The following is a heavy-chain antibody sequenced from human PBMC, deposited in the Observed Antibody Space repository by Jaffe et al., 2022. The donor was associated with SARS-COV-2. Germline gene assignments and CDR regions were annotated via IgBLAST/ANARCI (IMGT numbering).Heavy chain of an antibody. J-gene: IGHJ4*02. Sequence: QVQLVESGGGVVQPGRSLRLSCAASGFTFSSYAMHWVRQAPGKGLEWVAVISYDGSNKYYADSVKGRFTISRDNSKNTLYLQMNSLRAEDTAVYYCARGGVMITFGRAGPLDYWGQGTLVTVSS. D-gene: IGHD3-16*01. CDR1: GFTFSSYA. CDR3: ARGGVMITFGRAGPLDY. CDR2: ISYDGSNK. V-gene: IGHV3-30*04.